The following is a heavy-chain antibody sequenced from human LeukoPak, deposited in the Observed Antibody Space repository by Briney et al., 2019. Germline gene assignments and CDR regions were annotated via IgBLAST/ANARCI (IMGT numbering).Heavy chain of an antibody. CDR3: TRGFWSGYDDSFDL. V-gene: IGHV3-48*03. CDR1: AFTFSSYE. D-gene: IGHD3-3*01. Sequence: PGGSLRLSCAASAFTFSSYEMIWVRQAPGRGPEWISYITGAGDRMLYADSVKGRYTVSRDNAKNSLYLEMKSLRDEDTALYYCTRGFWSGYDDSFDLWGQGTKVTVSS. CDR2: ITGAGDRM. J-gene: IGHJ3*01.